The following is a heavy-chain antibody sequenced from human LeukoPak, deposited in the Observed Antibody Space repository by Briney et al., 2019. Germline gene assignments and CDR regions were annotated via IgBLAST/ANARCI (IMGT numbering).Heavy chain of an antibody. Sequence: GASVKVSCKASGYTFTGYYIHWVRQAPGQGLEWMGWINPNINGTNYAQKFQGRVTMTGDRSISTAYMELSRLRSDDTAVYYCAGERTPGSGYGVDYWGQGTVVTVSS. V-gene: IGHV1-2*02. CDR1: GYTFTGYY. CDR2: INPNINGT. CDR3: AGERTPGSGYGVDY. D-gene: IGHD6-25*01. J-gene: IGHJ4*02.